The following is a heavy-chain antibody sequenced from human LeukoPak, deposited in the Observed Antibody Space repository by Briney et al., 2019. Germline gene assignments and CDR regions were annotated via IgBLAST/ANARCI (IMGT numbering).Heavy chain of an antibody. CDR3: ARDGIVGATTGLFDY. Sequence: GGSLRLSCAASGFTSSDYYMSWIRQAPGKGLEWVSYISSSGSTIYYADSVKGRFTISRDNAKNSLYLQMNSLRAEDTAVYYCARDGIVGATTGLFDYWGQGTLVTVSS. D-gene: IGHD1-26*01. CDR2: ISSSGSTI. J-gene: IGHJ4*02. V-gene: IGHV3-11*01. CDR1: GFTSSDYY.